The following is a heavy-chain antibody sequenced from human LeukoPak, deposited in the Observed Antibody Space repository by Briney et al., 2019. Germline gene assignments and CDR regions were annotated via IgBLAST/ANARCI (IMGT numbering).Heavy chain of an antibody. J-gene: IGHJ4*02. D-gene: IGHD3-22*01. CDR1: GFTFSGYC. CDR2: INSDGSST. V-gene: IGHV3-74*01. Sequence: GGSLTLSCAASGFTFSGYCMHWVRQAPGKGLVWVSRINSDGSSTSYADSVKGRFTISRENAKNTLYLQMNSLRAEDTAVYYCARVAAWDSSGYLFEYWGQGTLVTVSS. CDR3: ARVAAWDSSGYLFEY.